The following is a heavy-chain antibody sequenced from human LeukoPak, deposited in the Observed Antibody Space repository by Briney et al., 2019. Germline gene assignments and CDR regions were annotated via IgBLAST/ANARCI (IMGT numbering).Heavy chain of an antibody. J-gene: IGHJ3*02. CDR3: ARGGAALWFGESYAFDI. D-gene: IGHD3-10*01. V-gene: IGHV4-34*01. CDR2: INHSGST. Sequence: ETLSLTCAVYGGSFSGYYWSWVRQPPGKGLEWVGEINHSGSTNYNPSLKSRVTISVDTSKNQFSLKLSSVTAADTAAYYCARGGAALWFGESYAFDIWGQGTMVTASS. CDR1: GGSFSGYY.